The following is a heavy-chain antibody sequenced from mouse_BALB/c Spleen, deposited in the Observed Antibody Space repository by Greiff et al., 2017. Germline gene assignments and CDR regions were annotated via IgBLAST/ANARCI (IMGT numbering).Heavy chain of an antibody. CDR3: ARARATTATGGDY. V-gene: IGHV1-54*01. D-gene: IGHD1-2*01. CDR1: GYAFTNYL. CDR2: INPGSGGT. Sequence: QVQLQQSGAELVRPGTSVKVSCKASGYAFTNYLIEWVKQRPGQGLEWIGVINPGSGGTNYNEKFKGKATLTADKSSSTAYMQLSSLTSDDPAVYFCARARATTATGGDYWGQGTSVTVSS. J-gene: IGHJ4*01.